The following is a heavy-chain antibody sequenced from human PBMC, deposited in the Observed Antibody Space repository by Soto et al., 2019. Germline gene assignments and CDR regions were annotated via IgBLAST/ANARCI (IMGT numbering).Heavy chain of an antibody. Sequence: EVQLVESGGGLVQPGRSLRLSCAASGFTFDDYAMHWVGQAPGKGRGWVPGISWNGVGIGYADSVKGHFTFSRDNAKNSLYLQMNSLRAEDTALYYCAKDDDPDILPPTDPWGQGTLVTVSS. CDR1: GFTFDDYA. J-gene: IGHJ5*02. CDR2: ISWNGVGI. CDR3: AKDDDPDILPPTDP. V-gene: IGHV3-9*01. D-gene: IGHD2-8*01.